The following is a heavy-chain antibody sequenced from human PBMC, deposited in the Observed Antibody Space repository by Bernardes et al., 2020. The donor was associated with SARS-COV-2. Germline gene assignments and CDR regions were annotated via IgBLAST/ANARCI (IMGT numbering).Heavy chain of an antibody. Sequence: GGSLRLSCSASGFIFSPYRMHCVRQPPGRGPVWVSRVDTDETTTPYADSVEGRVTISRDNAKNTVYLQMNSLRVEDTAIYDCAREGYSSSRFGFWGQGTLVTVSS. V-gene: IGHV3-74*01. CDR3: AREGYSSSRFGF. J-gene: IGHJ4*02. CDR2: VDTDETTT. D-gene: IGHD6-13*01. CDR1: GFIFSPYR.